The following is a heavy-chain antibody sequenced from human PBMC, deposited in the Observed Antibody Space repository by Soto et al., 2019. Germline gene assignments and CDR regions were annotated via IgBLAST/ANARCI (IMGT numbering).Heavy chain of an antibody. V-gene: IGHV4-39*02. CDR2: IYCSGSI. Sequence: PSETLSLTCTVSGGSISSSSYYWGWIRQPPGKGLEWIGSIYCSGSIYYNPSLKSRVTISVDTSKNHFSLKLSSVTAADTAVYYCATQEVGGTYVYTFDPWGQGTLVTVSS. J-gene: IGHJ5*02. CDR3: ATQEVGGTYVYTFDP. D-gene: IGHD1-26*01. CDR1: GGSISSSSYY.